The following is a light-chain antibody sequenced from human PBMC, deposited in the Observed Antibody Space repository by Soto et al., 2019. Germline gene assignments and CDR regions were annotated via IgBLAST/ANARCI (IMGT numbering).Light chain of an antibody. CDR3: QQYNNWSYT. CDR2: GAS. V-gene: IGKV3-15*01. CDR1: QRVSSN. J-gene: IGKJ2*01. Sequence: EVVMTQSPATLSVSPGERATLSCRASQRVSSNLAWYQQKPGQAPRLLIYGASTRATGLPARFSGSGSGTEFTLTISSLQSKDFAVYYCQQYNNWSYTFGQGTKLDIK.